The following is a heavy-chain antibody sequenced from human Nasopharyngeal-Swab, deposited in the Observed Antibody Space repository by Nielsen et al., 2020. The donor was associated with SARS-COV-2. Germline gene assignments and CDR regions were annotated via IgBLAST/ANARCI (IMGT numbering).Heavy chain of an antibody. Sequence: GESLKISCAASGFTFSSYCMHWVRQAPGKGLEWVAVISYDGSNKYYADSVMGRFTISRDNSKNTLYLQMNSLRAEDTAVYYCANTKRYCRGGSSYRFDYWGQGTLVTVTS. D-gene: IGHD2-15*01. CDR3: ANTKRYCRGGSSYRFDY. J-gene: IGHJ4*02. V-gene: IGHV3-30*18. CDR2: ISYDGSNK. CDR1: GFTFSSYC.